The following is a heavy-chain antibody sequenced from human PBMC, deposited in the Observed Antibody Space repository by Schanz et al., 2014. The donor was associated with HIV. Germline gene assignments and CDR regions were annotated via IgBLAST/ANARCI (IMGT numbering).Heavy chain of an antibody. V-gene: IGHV1-8*01. CDR2: LNPNRGNA. Sequence: QVQLVQSGAEVREPGASVKVSCKASGYTFNTYDINWVRQAPGQGLEWMGWLNPNRGNAGFAQNFQGGVTLTRYTSITTAYMELTSLRPEDTAVYYCARRRGWGSYRYFPYGLDVWGQGTTVTVSS. CDR1: GYTFNTYD. J-gene: IGHJ6*02. CDR3: ARRRGWGSYRYFPYGLDV. D-gene: IGHD3-16*02.